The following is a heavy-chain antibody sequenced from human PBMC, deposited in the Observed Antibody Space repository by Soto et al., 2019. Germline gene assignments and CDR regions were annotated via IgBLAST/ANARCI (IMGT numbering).Heavy chain of an antibody. D-gene: IGHD2-15*01. Sequence: KSGGSLRLSCAASGFTFSSYSMNWVRQAPGKGLEWVSFISSSSGYIYYADSVKGRFTISRDNVKNSLYLQMNSLRAEDTAVYYCARDPPDCRDGSCYKENDYWGQGTLVTVSS. CDR3: ARDPPDCRDGSCYKENDY. CDR1: GFTFSSYS. J-gene: IGHJ4*02. V-gene: IGHV3-21*01. CDR2: ISSSSGYI.